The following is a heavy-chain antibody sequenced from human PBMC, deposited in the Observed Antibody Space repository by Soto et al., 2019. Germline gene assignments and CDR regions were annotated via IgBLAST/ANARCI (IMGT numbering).Heavy chain of an antibody. V-gene: IGHV3-23*01. J-gene: IGHJ4*02. Sequence: GGSLRLSCAASGFTFSSSAMSWVRQAPGKGLEWVSTISSSGGSTYYADSVKGRFTISRDSSTNTLYLQMNSLRAEDTAVYYCARGAYGSGWRNYFDNWGQGTLVTVSS. CDR1: GFTFSSSA. D-gene: IGHD6-19*01. CDR3: ARGAYGSGWRNYFDN. CDR2: ISSSGGST.